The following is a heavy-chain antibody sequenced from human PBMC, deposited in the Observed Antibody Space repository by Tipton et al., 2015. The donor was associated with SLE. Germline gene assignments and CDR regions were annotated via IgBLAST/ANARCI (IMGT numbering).Heavy chain of an antibody. Sequence: VQLVQSGGGVVQPGGSLRLSCAASGFTFDDYAMHWVRQAPGKGLEWISLISGDGGSTYYADSMKGRFTISRDNSKNSLYLQMNSLRIEDTALYYCAKDIGVWGPRRAIAMGVWGQGTTVTVSS. CDR2: ISGDGGST. CDR1: GFTFDDYA. V-gene: IGHV3-43*02. CDR3: AKDIGVWGPRRAIAMGV. J-gene: IGHJ6*02. D-gene: IGHD3-16*01.